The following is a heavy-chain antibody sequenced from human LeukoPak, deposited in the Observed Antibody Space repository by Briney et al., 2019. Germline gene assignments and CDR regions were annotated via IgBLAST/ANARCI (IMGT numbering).Heavy chain of an antibody. CDR1: GFTFSSYS. V-gene: IGHV3-21*01. Sequence: GGSLRLSCAASGFTFSSYSMNWVRQAPGKGLEWVSSISSSSSYIYYADSVKGRFTISRDNAKNSLYLQMNSLRAGDTAVYYCARDSETGTNGVDYWGQGTLVTVSS. CDR2: ISSSSSYI. J-gene: IGHJ4*02. D-gene: IGHD1-7*01. CDR3: ARDSETGTNGVDY.